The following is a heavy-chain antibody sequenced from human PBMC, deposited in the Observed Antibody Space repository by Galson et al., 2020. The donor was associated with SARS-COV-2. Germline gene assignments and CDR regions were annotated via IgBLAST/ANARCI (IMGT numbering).Heavy chain of an antibody. CDR3: SRGGSSGDDAFDI. CDR1: GFTLSGYV. J-gene: IGHJ3*02. V-gene: IGHV3-30*03. CDR2: TSFDGSVK. D-gene: IGHD6-19*01. Sequence: QAGGSLRLSCAASGFTLSGYVMHWVRQGPGKGLEWVAVTSFDGSVKNYADSVKGRFTISRDNSKNTLYLQMNSLRADDTAVYYCSRGGSSGDDAFDIWGQGTMVTVSS.